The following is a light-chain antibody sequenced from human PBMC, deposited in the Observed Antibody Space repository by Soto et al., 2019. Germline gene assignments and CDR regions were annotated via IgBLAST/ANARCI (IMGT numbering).Light chain of an antibody. CDR3: QQYGSSPPIT. Sequence: EIVMTQSPATLSVSPGERATLSCRASQSVNSNYLAWYQQKPGQAPRLLIYGASSRATGIPDRFSGSGSGTDFTLTISRLEPEDFTVYYCQQYGSSPPITFGQGTRLETK. J-gene: IGKJ5*01. CDR1: QSVNSNY. CDR2: GAS. V-gene: IGKV3-20*01.